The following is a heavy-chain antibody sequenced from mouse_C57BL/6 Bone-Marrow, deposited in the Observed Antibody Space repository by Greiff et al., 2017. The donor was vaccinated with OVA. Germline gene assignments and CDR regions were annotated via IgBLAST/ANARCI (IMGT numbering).Heavy chain of an antibody. J-gene: IGHJ3*01. Sequence: VQLQQSGAELARPGASVKLSCKASGYTFTSYGISWVKQRTGQGLEWIGEIYPRSGNTYYNEKFKGKATLTADKSSSTAYMELRSLTSEDSAVYFCARRRYGDWGQGTLVTVSA. CDR2: IYPRSGNT. D-gene: IGHD2-14*01. CDR1: GYTFTSYG. CDR3: ARRRYGD. V-gene: IGHV1-81*01.